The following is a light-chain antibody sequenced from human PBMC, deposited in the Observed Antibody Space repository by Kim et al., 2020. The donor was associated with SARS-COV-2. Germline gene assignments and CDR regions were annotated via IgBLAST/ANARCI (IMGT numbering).Light chain of an antibody. J-gene: IGLJ1*01. CDR3: CSYAGSYTNYV. Sequence: QSVTISCTGTSGDVGGYNYVSWYQHHPGKVPKLMIYDVSKRPSGVPDRFSGSKSGNTASLTISGLQAEDEADYYCCSYAGSYTNYVFGTGTKVTVL. V-gene: IGLV2-11*01. CDR2: DVS. CDR1: SGDVGGYNY.